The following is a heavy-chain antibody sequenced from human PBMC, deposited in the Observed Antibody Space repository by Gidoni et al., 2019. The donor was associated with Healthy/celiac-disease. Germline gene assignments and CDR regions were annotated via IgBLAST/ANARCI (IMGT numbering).Heavy chain of an antibody. V-gene: IGHV3-30-3*01. D-gene: IGHD1-26*01. CDR3: ARDVGGSYFFDY. Sequence: QVQLVESGGGVVQPGRSLRLSCAASGFTFSSYAMHWVRQAPGKGLGWVACISYDGSNKYYADSVKGRFTISRDNSKNTLYLQMNSLRAEDTAVYYCARDVGGSYFFDYWGQGTLVTVSS. J-gene: IGHJ4*02. CDR1: GFTFSSYA. CDR2: ISYDGSNK.